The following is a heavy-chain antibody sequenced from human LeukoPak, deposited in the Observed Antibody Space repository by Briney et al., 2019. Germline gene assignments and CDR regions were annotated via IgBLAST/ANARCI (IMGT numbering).Heavy chain of an antibody. CDR2: IGTSSTTI. Sequence: GGFLRLSCAASGFTFSSYTMNWVRQPPGKGLEWVSNIGTSSTTIYYADSVKGRFTISRDNAKNSLYLQMNSLRADDTAVYYCARFAAGGSYYYYMDVWGKGTTVTVSS. CDR3: ARFAAGGSYYYYMDV. J-gene: IGHJ6*03. CDR1: GFTFSSYT. V-gene: IGHV3-48*01. D-gene: IGHD6-25*01.